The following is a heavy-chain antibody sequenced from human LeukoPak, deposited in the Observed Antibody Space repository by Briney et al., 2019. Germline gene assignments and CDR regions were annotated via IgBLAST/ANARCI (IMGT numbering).Heavy chain of an antibody. V-gene: IGHV3-33*06. CDR3: AKGMATILPYFDY. Sequence: GRSLRLSCAASGFTFSSYGMHWVRQAPGKGLEWVAVIWYDGSNKYYADSVKGRFTISRGNSKNTLYLQMNSLRAEDTAVYYCAKGMATILPYFDYWGQGTLVTVSS. CDR1: GFTFSSYG. D-gene: IGHD5-12*01. CDR2: IWYDGSNK. J-gene: IGHJ4*02.